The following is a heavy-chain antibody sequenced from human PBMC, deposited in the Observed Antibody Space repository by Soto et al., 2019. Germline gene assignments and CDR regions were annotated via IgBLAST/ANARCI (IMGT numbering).Heavy chain of an antibody. CDR2: IYYSGST. Sequence: PSETLSLTCTVSGGSISSGGYYWSWIRQHPGKGLEWIGYIYYSGSTYYNPSLKSRVTISVDTSKNQFSLKLSSVTAVDTAVYYCARDRECSGGTCYNYFDYWGQGTLVTVSS. J-gene: IGHJ4*02. D-gene: IGHD2-15*01. V-gene: IGHV4-31*03. CDR3: ARDRECSGGTCYNYFDY. CDR1: GGSISSGGYY.